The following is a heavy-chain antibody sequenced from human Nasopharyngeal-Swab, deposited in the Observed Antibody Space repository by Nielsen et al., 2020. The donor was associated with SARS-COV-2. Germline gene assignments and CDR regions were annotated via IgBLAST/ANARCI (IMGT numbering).Heavy chain of an antibody. CDR1: GFTLSSYA. CDR3: ARGRGGSYFSYFEY. Sequence: GESLKISCAASGFTLSSYAMHWVRQAPGRGLEWVAVISYDGSNKYYADSVKGRFTISRDNSKNTLYLQMNSLRGEDTAVYYCARGRGGSYFSYFEYWGQGTLVTVSS. V-gene: IGHV3-30-3*01. D-gene: IGHD1-26*01. J-gene: IGHJ4*02. CDR2: ISYDGSNK.